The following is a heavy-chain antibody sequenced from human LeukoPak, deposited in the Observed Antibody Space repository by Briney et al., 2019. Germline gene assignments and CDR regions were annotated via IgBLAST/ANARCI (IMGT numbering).Heavy chain of an antibody. CDR3: ARVGSGDYSPFDY. CDR1: GGSFSRYS. D-gene: IGHD1-26*01. CDR2: TYTSEST. Sequence: SETLSLTCTVSGGSFSRYSWIWIRQPAGKGLEWIGRTYTSESTNYNPSLKSRVTISVDKSKDQFSLKLSSVTAADTAVYYCARVGSGDYSPFDYWGQGTLVTVSS. J-gene: IGHJ4*02. V-gene: IGHV4-4*07.